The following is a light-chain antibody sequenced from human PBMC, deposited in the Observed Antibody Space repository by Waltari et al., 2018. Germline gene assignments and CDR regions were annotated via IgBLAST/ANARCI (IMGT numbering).Light chain of an antibody. CDR2: GVS. CDR3: NSYTRDSTWV. CDR1: SSDVGAYDS. Sequence: QSALTQPASVSGSPGQSITISCTGTSSDVGAYDSVSWYQPYPGKAPKLLIYGVSNRPSGVSNHLSGSKSGSTASLTISGLQAEDEADYYCNSYTRDSTWVFCTGTRLTVL. V-gene: IGLV2-14*01. J-gene: IGLJ3*02.